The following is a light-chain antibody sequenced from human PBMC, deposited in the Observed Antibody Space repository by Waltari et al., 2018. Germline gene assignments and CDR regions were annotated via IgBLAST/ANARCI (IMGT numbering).Light chain of an antibody. CDR1: QSVSIY. CDR2: DTS. J-gene: IGKJ1*01. CDR3: QQRSNWPRT. Sequence: EIVLTQSPATLSLSPGERATLSCRASQSVSIYLAWYQQKPGQAPKLLIYDTSNRATGTPARFSGSGSGTDFTLTISSREPEDFAFYYCQQRSNWPRTFGQGTKVEI. V-gene: IGKV3-11*01.